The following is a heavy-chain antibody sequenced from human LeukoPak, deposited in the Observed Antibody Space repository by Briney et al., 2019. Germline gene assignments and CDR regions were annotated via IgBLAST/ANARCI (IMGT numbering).Heavy chain of an antibody. D-gene: IGHD1-26*01. Sequence: GGSLRLSCVASGFPFSSYWMTWVRQAPGKGLEWVANIKQDGSKKSYVDSVKGRFTISRDNAKNSLYLQMNSLRAEDTAVYYCARDEGFATPGGDYWGQGTLVTVSS. CDR1: GFPFSSYW. CDR3: ARDEGFATPGGDY. V-gene: IGHV3-7*01. CDR2: IKQDGSKK. J-gene: IGHJ4*02.